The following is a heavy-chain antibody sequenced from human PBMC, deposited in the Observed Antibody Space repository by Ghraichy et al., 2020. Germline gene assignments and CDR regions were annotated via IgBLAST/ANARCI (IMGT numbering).Heavy chain of an antibody. Sequence: SETLSLTCAVYGGSFSGYYWSWIRQPPGKGLEWIGEINHSGSTNYNPSLKSRVTISVDTSKNQFSLKLSSVTAADTAVYYCARGGPFRYSSSPLLYWGQGTLVTVSS. V-gene: IGHV4-34*01. D-gene: IGHD6-13*01. J-gene: IGHJ4*02. CDR3: ARGGPFRYSSSPLLY. CDR1: GGSFSGYY. CDR2: INHSGST.